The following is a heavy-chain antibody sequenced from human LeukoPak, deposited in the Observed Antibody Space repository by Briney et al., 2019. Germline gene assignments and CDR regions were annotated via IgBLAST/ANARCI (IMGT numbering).Heavy chain of an antibody. D-gene: IGHD3-16*01. Sequence: PGGSLRLSCTVSGFTVSSNSMSWVRQAPGKGLDWVSFIYSAGSIYYSDSVKGRFTISIDNSKNTLYLQMNSLRAEDTAVYYCARRAGAYTHPYDYWGQGTLVTVSS. CDR2: IYSAGSI. CDR3: ARRAGAYTHPYDY. J-gene: IGHJ4*02. CDR1: GFTVSSNS. V-gene: IGHV3-53*01.